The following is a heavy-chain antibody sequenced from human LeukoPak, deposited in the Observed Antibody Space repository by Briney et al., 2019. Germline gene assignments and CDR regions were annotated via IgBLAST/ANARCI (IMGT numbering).Heavy chain of an antibody. CDR2: IKSKTDGGTT. V-gene: IGHV3-15*01. CDR3: TTDLGGYCSGGSCYSGAFDI. J-gene: IGHJ3*02. Sequence: GGSLRLSCTASGFTFSNAWMSWVRQAPGKGLEWVGRIKSKTDGGTTDYAAPVKGRFTISRDDSKNTLYLQMNSLKTEDTAVYYCTTDLGGYCSGGSCYSGAFDIWGQGTMVTVSS. D-gene: IGHD2-15*01. CDR1: GFTFSNAW.